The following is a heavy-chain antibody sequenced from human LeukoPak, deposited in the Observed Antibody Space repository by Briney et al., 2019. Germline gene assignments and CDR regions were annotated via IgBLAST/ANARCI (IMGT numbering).Heavy chain of an antibody. D-gene: IGHD4-11*01. Sequence: PGGSLRLSCAAYGFTVSSNYMTWVRQAPGKGLQWVSLIDSGGSTYFADSVKGRFTISRDTSKNTLYLQMNSLRAEDTAVYYCARRAPTVTYYYYYYMDVWGKGTAVTVSS. CDR3: ARRAPTVTYYYYYYMDV. CDR2: IDSGGST. J-gene: IGHJ6*03. V-gene: IGHV3-53*01. CDR1: GFTVSSNY.